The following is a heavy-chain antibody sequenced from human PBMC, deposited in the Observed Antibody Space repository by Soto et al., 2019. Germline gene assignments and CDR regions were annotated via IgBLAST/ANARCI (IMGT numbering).Heavy chain of an antibody. CDR2: INYSGST. CDR1: GGSISSGGYY. D-gene: IGHD3-3*01. V-gene: IGHV4-31*03. Sequence: SETLSLTCTVSGGSISSGGYYWSWIRQHPGKGLEWIGEINYSGSTNYNPSLKSRVTISVDTSKNQFSLKLSSVTAADTAVYYCARGESALRFLEWSVDRAFDIWGQGTMVTVSS. J-gene: IGHJ3*02. CDR3: ARGESALRFLEWSVDRAFDI.